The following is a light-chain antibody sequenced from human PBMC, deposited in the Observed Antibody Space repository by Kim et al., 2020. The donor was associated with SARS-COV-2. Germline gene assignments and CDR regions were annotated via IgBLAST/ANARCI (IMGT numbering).Light chain of an antibody. Sequence: QSVLTQPPSVSAAPGQKVTISCSGSSSNIGNNYVSWYQQLPGTAPTLLIYDNNTRPSGIPDRFSASKSGTAATLGITGLQTGDEADYYCGTWDSSLSAGVFGGGTQLTVL. CDR3: GTWDSSLSAGV. CDR1: SSNIGNNY. J-gene: IGLJ2*01. V-gene: IGLV1-51*01. CDR2: DNN.